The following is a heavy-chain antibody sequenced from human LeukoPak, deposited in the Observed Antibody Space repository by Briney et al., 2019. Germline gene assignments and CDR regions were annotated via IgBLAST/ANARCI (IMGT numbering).Heavy chain of an antibody. V-gene: IGHV4-59*01. Sequence: SETLSLTCTVSGGSISSYYWSWIRQPPGKGLEWIGYIYYSGSTNYNPSLKSRVTISVDTSKNQFSPKLSSVTAADTAVYYCARVNDYGDSKIDYWGQGTLVTVSS. D-gene: IGHD4-17*01. CDR2: IYYSGST. J-gene: IGHJ4*02. CDR3: ARVNDYGDSKIDY. CDR1: GGSISSYY.